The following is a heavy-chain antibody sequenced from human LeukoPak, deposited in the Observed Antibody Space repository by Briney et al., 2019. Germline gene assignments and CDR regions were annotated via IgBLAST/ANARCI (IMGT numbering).Heavy chain of an antibody. CDR1: GFTFSSYA. CDR2: ISYDGSNK. V-gene: IGHV3-30-3*01. CDR3: ARDEAAAGYFDY. J-gene: IGHJ4*02. D-gene: IGHD6-13*01. Sequence: GGSLRLSCAASGFTFSSYAMHWVRQAPGKGLEWVAVISYDGSNKYYADSVKGRFIISRDNSKNTLYLQMNSLRAEDTAVYYCARDEAAAGYFDYWGQGTLVTVSS.